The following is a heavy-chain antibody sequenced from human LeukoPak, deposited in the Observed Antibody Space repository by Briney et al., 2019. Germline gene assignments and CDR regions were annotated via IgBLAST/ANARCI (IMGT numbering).Heavy chain of an antibody. D-gene: IGHD5-12*01. J-gene: IGHJ4*02. Sequence: PGRSLRLSCAASGFTFSSYGMHWVRQAPGKGLEWVAVISYDGSNKYYADSVKGRFTISRDNSKNTLYLQMNSLRAEDTAVYYCANGGEPIVADQTYFDDWGQGTLVTVSS. CDR3: ANGGEPIVADQTYFDD. CDR1: GFTFSSYG. V-gene: IGHV3-30*18. CDR2: ISYDGSNK.